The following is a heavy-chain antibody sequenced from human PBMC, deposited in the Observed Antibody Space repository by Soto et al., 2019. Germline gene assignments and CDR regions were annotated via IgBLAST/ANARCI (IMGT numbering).Heavy chain of an antibody. CDR1: GFTFSSFW. D-gene: IGHD1-26*01. CDR2: INSDGSDT. CDR3: ARASSGTRRGAHYFYGLDA. Sequence: GGSLRLSCAASGFTFSSFWMHWVRQSPGRGLVWVSRINSDGSDTIYADSVKDRFTISRDNAKNTLYLQMNSLRAEDTSVYYCARASSGTRRGAHYFYGLDAWGQGTTVTVSS. J-gene: IGHJ6*02. V-gene: IGHV3-74*01.